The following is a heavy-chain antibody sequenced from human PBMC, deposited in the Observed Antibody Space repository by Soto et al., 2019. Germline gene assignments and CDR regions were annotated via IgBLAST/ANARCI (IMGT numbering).Heavy chain of an antibody. J-gene: IGHJ4*02. CDR3: ATDSRYANWNFDY. CDR1: GYTLTELS. V-gene: IGHV1-24*01. Sequence: ASVKVSVKVSGYTLTELSMHLVRQAPGKGLEWMGGFDPEDGQTIYAQKLQGRVTMTEDTSTDTAYMELSSLRSEDTAVYYCATDSRYANWNFDYWGQGTLVTVSS. D-gene: IGHD1-1*01. CDR2: FDPEDGQT.